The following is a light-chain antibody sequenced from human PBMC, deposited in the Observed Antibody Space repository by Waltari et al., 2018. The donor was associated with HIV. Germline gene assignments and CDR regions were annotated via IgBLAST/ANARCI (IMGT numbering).Light chain of an antibody. CDR2: SNN. J-gene: IGLJ1*01. V-gene: IGLV1-44*01. Sequence: QSVLTQPPSASGTPGQRVTISCSGSSSNLGSNAVNWYQQLPATPHNLLIYSNNQRRSGGPDRFSGSKTGTSASLAISGLQSDDDADYYCAAWDDSLNDSYVFGPGTKVTVL. CDR1: SSNLGSNA. CDR3: AAWDDSLNDSYV.